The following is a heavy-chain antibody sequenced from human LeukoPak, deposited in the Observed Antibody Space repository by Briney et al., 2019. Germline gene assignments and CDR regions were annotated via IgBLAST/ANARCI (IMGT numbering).Heavy chain of an antibody. J-gene: IGHJ4*02. CDR2: IRYDGSNK. Sequence: GGSLRLSCAASGFSFSSYGMHWVRQAPGKGLEWVAFIRYDGSNKYYADSVKGRFTISRDNSKNTLYLQMNSLRAEDTAVYYCVRGQDVWGSSLDYWGQGTVVTVSS. V-gene: IGHV3-30*02. CDR3: VRGQDVWGSSLDY. CDR1: GFSFSSYG. D-gene: IGHD3-16*01.